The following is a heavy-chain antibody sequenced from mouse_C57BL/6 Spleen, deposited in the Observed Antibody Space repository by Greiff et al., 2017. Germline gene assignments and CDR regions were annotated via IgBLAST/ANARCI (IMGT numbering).Heavy chain of an antibody. J-gene: IGHJ4*01. V-gene: IGHV1-15*01. CDR3: TRRGPGDY. Sequence: QVQLQQSGAALVRPGASVTLSCQASGSTFTDYEMHWVKQTPVHGLEWIGAIDPETGGTAYNQKFKGKAILTADKSSSTAYMELRSLTSEDSAVFYCTRRGPGDYGGQGPSVTVSS. CDR2: IDPETGGT. D-gene: IGHD3-3*01. CDR1: GSTFTDYE.